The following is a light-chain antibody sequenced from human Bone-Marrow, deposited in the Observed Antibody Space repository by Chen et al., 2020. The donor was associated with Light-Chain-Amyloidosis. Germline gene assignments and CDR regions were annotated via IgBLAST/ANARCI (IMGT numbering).Light chain of an antibody. V-gene: IGLV1-51*01. CDR1: SSNIGNNY. CDR3: GTWDSSLSAGV. J-gene: IGLJ3*02. CDR2: DNN. Sequence: QSVLTQPPSVSAAPGQKVTISCSGSSSNIGNNYVSWYQQLPGTAPKLLIYDNNKRPSVSPDRFSGDKSGTSATLGITGLQTGEEADYYCGTWDSSLSAGVFGGGTKLTVL.